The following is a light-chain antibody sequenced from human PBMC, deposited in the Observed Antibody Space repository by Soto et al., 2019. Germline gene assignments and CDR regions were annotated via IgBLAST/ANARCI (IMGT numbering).Light chain of an antibody. CDR3: QQYNNWTPIT. CDR1: QSVSSN. V-gene: IGKV3-15*01. J-gene: IGKJ5*01. Sequence: EIVMTHSPATLSVSPGERATLSCRASQSVSSNLAWYQQKPVQAPRLLIYGASTRATGIPARFSGSGSGTEFTLTISSLQSEDFAVYYCQQYNNWTPITLGQGTRLEIK. CDR2: GAS.